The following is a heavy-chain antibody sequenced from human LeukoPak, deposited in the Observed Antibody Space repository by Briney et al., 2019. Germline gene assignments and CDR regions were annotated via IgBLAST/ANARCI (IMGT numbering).Heavy chain of an antibody. Sequence: SETLSLTCAVYGGSFSGYYWSWIRQPPGRGLEWIGEINHSGSTNYNPSLKSRVTISVDKSKNQFSLKLSSVTAADTAVYYCARLYRYYFDYWGQGTLVTVSS. CDR3: ARLYRYYFDY. CDR1: GGSFSGYY. CDR2: INHSGST. V-gene: IGHV4-34*01. D-gene: IGHD2-2*02. J-gene: IGHJ4*02.